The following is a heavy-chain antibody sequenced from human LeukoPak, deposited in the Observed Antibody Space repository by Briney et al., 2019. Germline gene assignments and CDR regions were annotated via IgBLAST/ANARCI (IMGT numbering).Heavy chain of an antibody. V-gene: IGHV3-21*01. CDR2: ISSSSSYI. CDR3: ARDQGHVDY. Sequence: PGGSLRLSCAASGFTFSSFSMNWVRQAPGKGLDWVSSISSSSSYIYYAGSVKGRFTISRDNAKNSLYLQMNSLRAEDTAVYYCARDQGHVDYWGQGTLVTVSS. CDR1: GFTFSSFS. J-gene: IGHJ4*02.